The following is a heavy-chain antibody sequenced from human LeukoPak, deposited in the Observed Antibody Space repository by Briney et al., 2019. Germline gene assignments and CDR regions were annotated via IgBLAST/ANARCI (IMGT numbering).Heavy chain of an antibody. V-gene: IGHV1-69*05. Sequence: SVKVSCMASGGTFSSYAISWVRQAPGQGLEWMGRIIPIFGTANHAQKFQGRVTITTDESTSTAYMELSSLRSEDTAVYYCARVGPFGDSAPYYFDYWGQGTLVTVSS. CDR2: IIPIFGTA. CDR1: GGTFSSYA. J-gene: IGHJ4*02. CDR3: ARVGPFGDSAPYYFDY. D-gene: IGHD4-17*01.